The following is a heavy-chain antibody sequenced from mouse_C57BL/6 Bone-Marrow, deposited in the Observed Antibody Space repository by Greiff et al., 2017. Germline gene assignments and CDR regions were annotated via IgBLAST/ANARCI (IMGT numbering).Heavy chain of an antibody. CDR2: IHPNSGST. CDR1: GYTFTSYW. CDR3: ANDYDGVWYFDV. D-gene: IGHD2-4*01. V-gene: IGHV1-64*01. Sequence: QVQLQQPGAELVKPGASVKLSCKASGYTFTSYWMHWVKQRPGLGLEWIGMIHPNSGSTNYNEKFKSKATLTVDKSSSTAYMQLSSLTSEDSAVYYCANDYDGVWYFDVWGTGTTVTVTS. J-gene: IGHJ1*03.